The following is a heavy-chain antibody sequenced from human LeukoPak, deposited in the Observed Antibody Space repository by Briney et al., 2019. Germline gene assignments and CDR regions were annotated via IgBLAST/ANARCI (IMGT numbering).Heavy chain of an antibody. CDR3: ARAAYSSTLYSPYFDL. D-gene: IGHD6-13*01. CDR2: IGTAGEI. CDR1: GFTFRSYD. Sequence: GGSLRLSCAASGFTFRSYDMHWVRQATGKGLEWVSGIGTAGEIYYPGSVKSRFTISRENAENSLYLQMNSLRAGDTAVYSCARAAYSSTLYSPYFDLWGRGNLVTVSS. J-gene: IGHJ2*01. V-gene: IGHV3-13*01.